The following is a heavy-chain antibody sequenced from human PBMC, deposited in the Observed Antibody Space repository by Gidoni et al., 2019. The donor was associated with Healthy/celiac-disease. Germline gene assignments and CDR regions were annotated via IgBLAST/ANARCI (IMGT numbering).Heavy chain of an antibody. Sequence: VQLQESGPGLVKTSQTLSLSCTVSGGSISSGGYYWSWIRQHPGKGLELIGYIYYSGSTYYHPSLTSRVTISVDTSKNQFSLKLSSVTAAHTAVYYCAREYYDILTAYGMDVWCQGTTVTVSS. V-gene: IGHV4-31*03. CDR1: GGSISSGGYY. D-gene: IGHD3-9*01. CDR3: AREYYDILTAYGMDV. CDR2: IYYSGST. J-gene: IGHJ6*02.